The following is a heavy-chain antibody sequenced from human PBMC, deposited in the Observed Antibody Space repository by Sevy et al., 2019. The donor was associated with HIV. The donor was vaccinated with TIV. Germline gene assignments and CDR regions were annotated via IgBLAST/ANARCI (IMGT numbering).Heavy chain of an antibody. J-gene: IGHJ4*02. CDR2: ISHDGSNK. CDR1: GFIFNNYA. D-gene: IGHD6-13*01. Sequence: GGSLRLSCAVSGFIFNNYAMHWVRQAPGKGLEWAAGISHDGSNKYSGDSVKGRFTISRDNSKNTVYLQMNSLRAEDTAVYYCARALSTWYYFDYWGQGTLVTVSS. V-gene: IGHV3-30*04. CDR3: ARALSTWYYFDY.